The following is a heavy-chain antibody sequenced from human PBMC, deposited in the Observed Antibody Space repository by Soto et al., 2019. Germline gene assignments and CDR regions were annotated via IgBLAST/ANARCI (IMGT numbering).Heavy chain of an antibody. J-gene: IGHJ4*02. D-gene: IGHD3-10*01. Sequence: QVQLQESGPGLVKPSQTLSLTCTVSGGSISSGGYYWSWTRQHPGKGLEWIGYIYYSGSTCYNPSLKSRVTISVGTSKNQFSLKLSSVTAADTAVYYCARGRVRFTMVRGWYYFDYWGQGTLVTVSS. V-gene: IGHV4-31*03. CDR1: GGSISSGGYY. CDR3: ARGRVRFTMVRGWYYFDY. CDR2: IYYSGST.